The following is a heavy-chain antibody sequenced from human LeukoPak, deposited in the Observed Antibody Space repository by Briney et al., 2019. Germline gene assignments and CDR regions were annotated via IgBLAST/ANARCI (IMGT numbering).Heavy chain of an antibody. V-gene: IGHV4-34*01. CDR3: ARGRITVFGVVTTPSYYYYYMDV. CDR1: GGSFSNFY. Sequence: SETLSLTCAVYGGSFSNFYWVWIRQPPGKGLERIGEISPSGDTKYNPSLKSRVTMSLDTSNNHFSLRLSSVTAADTAVYYCARGRITVFGVVTTPSYYYYYMDVWANGTTVAVSS. CDR2: ISPSGDT. D-gene: IGHD3-3*01. J-gene: IGHJ6*03.